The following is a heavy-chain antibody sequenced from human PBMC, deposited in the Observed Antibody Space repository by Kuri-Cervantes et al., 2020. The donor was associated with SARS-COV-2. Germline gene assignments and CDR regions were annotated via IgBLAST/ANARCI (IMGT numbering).Heavy chain of an antibody. CDR2: FDISGSP. Sequence: SETLSLTCAVSGVPVTGGSFYWAWIRQPAGKGLEWIGHFDISGSPTYNPSLKNRVTISLDASNNQVSLRLPSATAADTAVYYCGKVSWLQLWHRYSDSWGQGTLVTVSS. CDR1: GVPVTGGSFY. J-gene: IGHJ4*02. V-gene: IGHV4-61*10. CDR3: GKVSWLQLWHRYSDS. D-gene: IGHD5-24*01.